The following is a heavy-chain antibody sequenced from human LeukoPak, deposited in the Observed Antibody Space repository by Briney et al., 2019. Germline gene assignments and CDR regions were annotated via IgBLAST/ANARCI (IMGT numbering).Heavy chain of an antibody. J-gene: IGHJ6*04. CDR3: AKDISSTGSYWPMDV. D-gene: IGHD1-26*01. Sequence: GGSLRLSCAASGFTFSSYGMHWVRQAPGKGLEWVAVIWYDGSNKYYADSVKGRFTISRDNSKNTLYLQINSLRAEDTAVYYCAKDISSTGSYWPMDVWGKGTTVTVSS. CDR1: GFTFSSYG. V-gene: IGHV3-33*06. CDR2: IWYDGSNK.